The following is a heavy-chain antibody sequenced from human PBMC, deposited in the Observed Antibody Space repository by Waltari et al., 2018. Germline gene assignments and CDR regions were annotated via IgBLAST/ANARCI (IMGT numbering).Heavy chain of an antibody. Sequence: QVQLQQWGAGLLKPSETLSLTCAVYGGSFSGYYWSWIRQPPGKGLEWIGEINHSGSTNYNPSRNSRVTISVDTSKNQFSLKLSSVTAADTAVYYCARPRYCSSTSCYNWFDPWGQGTLVTVSS. J-gene: IGHJ5*02. V-gene: IGHV4-34*01. CDR2: INHSGST. CDR3: ARPRYCSSTSCYNWFDP. CDR1: GGSFSGYY. D-gene: IGHD2-2*01.